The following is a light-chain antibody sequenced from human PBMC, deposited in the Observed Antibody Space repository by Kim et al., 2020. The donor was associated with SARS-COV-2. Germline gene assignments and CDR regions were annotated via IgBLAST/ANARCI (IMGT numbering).Light chain of an antibody. Sequence: VSPGQTARNTCSGDVLGKKYARWFQQKPGQAPVLVIYKDSERPSGIPERFSGSSSGTTVTLTISGAQVEDEADYYCYSAADNNRVFGGGTQLTVL. J-gene: IGLJ3*02. V-gene: IGLV3-27*01. CDR2: KDS. CDR3: YSAADNNRV. CDR1: VLGKKY.